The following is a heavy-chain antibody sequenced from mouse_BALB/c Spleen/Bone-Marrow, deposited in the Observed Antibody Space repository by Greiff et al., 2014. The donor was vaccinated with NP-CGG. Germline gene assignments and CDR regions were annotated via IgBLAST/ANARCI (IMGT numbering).Heavy chain of an antibody. D-gene: IGHD1-1*01. CDR2: INPYNGAT. J-gene: IGHJ2*01. V-gene: IGHV1-31*01. Sequence: VQLQQSGPELVKPGASVKISCKASGYSFTGYFMHWVKQSHVKSIEWIGRINPYNGATSYNQNFKDKASLTVDKSSSTAYMELHSLTSEDSAVYYCARGIYYGGYFDYWGQGTTLTVSS. CDR3: ARGIYYGGYFDY. CDR1: GYSFTGYF.